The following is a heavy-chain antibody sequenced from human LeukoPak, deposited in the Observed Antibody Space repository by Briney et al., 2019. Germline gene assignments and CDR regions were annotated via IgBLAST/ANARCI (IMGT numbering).Heavy chain of an antibody. CDR2: IWSDGSSE. CDR3: VREVTSGSFDY. CDR1: GVSLSSHG. D-gene: IGHD1-26*01. J-gene: IGHJ4*02. Sequence: GGSLRLSCVVSGVSLSSHGIHWVRQAPGKGLEWVAFIWSDGSSEYYAGSVKGRLTISRDNSQNTLYVQMSSLRPEDTAVYYCVREVTSGSFDYWGQGTLVTVSS. V-gene: IGHV3-30*02.